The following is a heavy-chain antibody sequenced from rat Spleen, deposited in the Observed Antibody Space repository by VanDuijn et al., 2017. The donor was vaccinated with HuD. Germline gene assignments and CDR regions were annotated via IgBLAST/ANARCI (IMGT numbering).Heavy chain of an antibody. V-gene: IGHV5-19*01. CDR3: ASLMYTPDYLGVMDV. CDR2: ISPSGGST. J-gene: IGHJ4*01. D-gene: IGHD1-6*01. Sequence: EVQLVESGGGLVQPGRSLKLSCAASGFTFNNYGMHWIRQAPTKGLDWVASISPSGGSTFYRDSVKGRFTISRDIAENTRYLQMDSLRSEETATYYWASLMYTPDYLGVMDVWGQGASVTVSS. CDR1: GFTFNNYG.